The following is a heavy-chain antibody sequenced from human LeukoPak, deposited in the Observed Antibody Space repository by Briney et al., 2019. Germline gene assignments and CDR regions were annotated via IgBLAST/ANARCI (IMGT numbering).Heavy chain of an antibody. CDR1: GFSFTNFW. Sequence: GGSLRLSCAVSGFSFTNFWMSWVRQAPGRGLEWVAHIHPEGNEKYYVESVKGRFTISRDNTKNLLFLQMNGLRVEDTAVYCCARGDAFSGDHWGQGALVTVSS. CDR3: ARGDAFSGDH. V-gene: IGHV3-7*04. J-gene: IGHJ4*02. CDR2: IHPEGNEK.